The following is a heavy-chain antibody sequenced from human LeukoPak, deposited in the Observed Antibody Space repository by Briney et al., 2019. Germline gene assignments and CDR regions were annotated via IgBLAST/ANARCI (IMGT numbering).Heavy chain of an antibody. D-gene: IGHD6-13*01. CDR1: GTPFSSYA. V-gene: IGHV1-69*05. CDR3: ATSRYSKDGYGMDV. CDR2: TIPIFGTA. J-gene: IGHJ6*02. Sequence: EASVTVSCTASGTPFSSYAISWLRKAPGQGLEWMEGTIPIFGTANHAQKSQGRVTITTDESTSTAYMELSSLRSEDTAVYFCATSRYSKDGYGMDVWGQGTTVTVSS.